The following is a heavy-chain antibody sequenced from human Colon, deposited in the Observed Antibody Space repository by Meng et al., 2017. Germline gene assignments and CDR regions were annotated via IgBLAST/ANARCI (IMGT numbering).Heavy chain of an antibody. CDR2: ITTNSQEP. CDR3: ARKASGYSYSTN. Sequence: QGQWVLCGYELRHAGALVKASWNASGYSFTTFGINWVRPAAGEVVGWLGWITTNSQEPTYAKGFTRLYAFSLDTTISTEYLQISRLEYEDTAVYYCARKASGYSYSTNWGQGTLVTVSS. CDR1: GYSFTTFG. D-gene: IGHD3-22*01. J-gene: IGHJ4*02. V-gene: IGHV7-4-1*02.